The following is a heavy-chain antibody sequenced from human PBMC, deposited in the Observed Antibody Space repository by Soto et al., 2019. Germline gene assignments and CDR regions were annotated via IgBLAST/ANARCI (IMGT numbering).Heavy chain of an antibody. CDR2: IYYSGST. Sequence: PSETLSLTCTVSGGSISSYYWSWIRQPPGKGLEWIGYIYYSGSTNYNPSLKSRVTISVDTSKNQFSLKLSSVTAADTAVYYRARTPPYYDFWSGYPGGPSWFDPWGQGTLVTVSS. J-gene: IGHJ5*02. CDR1: GGSISSYY. V-gene: IGHV4-59*01. CDR3: ARTPPYYDFWSGYPGGPSWFDP. D-gene: IGHD3-3*01.